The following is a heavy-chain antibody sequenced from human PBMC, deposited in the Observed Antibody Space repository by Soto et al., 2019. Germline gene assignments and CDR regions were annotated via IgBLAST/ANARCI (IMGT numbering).Heavy chain of an antibody. CDR1: GFTFSSYW. CDR2: IRQDGGQI. J-gene: IGHJ5*02. V-gene: IGHV3-7*05. D-gene: IGHD2-8*01. Sequence: EVQLVESGGSLVLPGGSLRLSCAASGFTFSSYWMTWVRQAPGKGLEWVANIRQDGGQIDYVDSVKGRFTISRDNAKNSLYLQMNSLRAEDTAVYYCARWTVSANNWFDPWGQGTLVTVSS. CDR3: ARWTVSANNWFDP.